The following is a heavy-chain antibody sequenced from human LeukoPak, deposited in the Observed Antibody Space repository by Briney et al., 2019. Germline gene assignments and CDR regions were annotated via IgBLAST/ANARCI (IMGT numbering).Heavy chain of an antibody. J-gene: IGHJ4*02. CDR3: ARIVVAAAFDY. CDR2: IYPGDSDT. CDR1: GYSFTSYW. V-gene: IGHV5-51*01. D-gene: IGHD2-15*01. Sequence: GESLKISSKGSGYSFTSYWIGWVRQMPGRGLEWMGIIYPGDSDTRYSPSFQGQVTISADKSISTAYLQWSSLKASDTAMYYCARIVVAAAFDYWGQGTLVTVSS.